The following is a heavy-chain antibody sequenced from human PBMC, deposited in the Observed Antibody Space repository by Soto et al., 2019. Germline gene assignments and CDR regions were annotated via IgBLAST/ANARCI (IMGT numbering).Heavy chain of an antibody. CDR3: ARRGYGSRWPNVYMDV. CDR1: GFTFRSHG. V-gene: IGHV3-33*08. D-gene: IGHD6-13*01. J-gene: IGHJ6*03. CDR2: IWYDGSNK. Sequence: GGSLRLSCAASGFTFRSHGMSWIRQTPGKGLEWVAIIWYDGSNKYYADSVEGRFTISRDNSRNTLYLQMNSLRAEDTALYYCARRGYGSRWPNVYMDVWGKGTTVTVSS.